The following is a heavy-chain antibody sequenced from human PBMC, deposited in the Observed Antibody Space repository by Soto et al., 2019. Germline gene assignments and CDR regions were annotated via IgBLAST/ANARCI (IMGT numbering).Heavy chain of an antibody. CDR3: ARGGSSDWQVALGM. J-gene: IGHJ3*02. Sequence: SETLSLTCVVSGGSFDTYYWNWIRQSPGKGLEWIGESNHRGSNNYSPSLKSRVTISLDTSKNQFSLKLTSVTAADTAVYYCARGGSSDWQVALGMWGQGTMVTVS. D-gene: IGHD6-19*01. CDR2: SNHRGSN. CDR1: GGSFDTYY. V-gene: IGHV4-34*01.